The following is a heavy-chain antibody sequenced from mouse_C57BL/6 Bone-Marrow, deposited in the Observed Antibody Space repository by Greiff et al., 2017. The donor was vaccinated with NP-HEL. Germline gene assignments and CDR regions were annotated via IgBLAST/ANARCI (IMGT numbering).Heavy chain of an antibody. Sequence: QVQLQQPVAELVKPGASVKLSCKASGYTFTSYWMHWVKQRPGQGLEWIGMIHPNSGSTNYNEKFKSKATLTVDKSSSTAYMQLSSLTSEDSAVYYCARVGYRGYYAMDYWGQGTSVTVSS. CDR3: ARVGYRGYYAMDY. D-gene: IGHD2-14*01. V-gene: IGHV1-64*01. CDR2: IHPNSGST. CDR1: GYTFTSYW. J-gene: IGHJ4*01.